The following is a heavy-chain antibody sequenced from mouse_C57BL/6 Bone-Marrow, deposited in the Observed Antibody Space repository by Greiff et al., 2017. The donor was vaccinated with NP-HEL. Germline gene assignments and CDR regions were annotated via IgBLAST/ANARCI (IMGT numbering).Heavy chain of an antibody. Sequence: VQLQQSGPGLVQPSQSLSITCTVSGFSLTSYGVHWVRQSPGKGLEWLGVIWSGGSTDYNAAFISRLSISKDNSKSQVFFKMNSLLADDTAIYYCARITTVVAPDYAMDYWGQGTSVTVSS. D-gene: IGHD1-1*01. CDR2: IWSGGST. J-gene: IGHJ4*01. CDR1: GFSLTSYG. V-gene: IGHV2-2*01. CDR3: ARITTVVAPDYAMDY.